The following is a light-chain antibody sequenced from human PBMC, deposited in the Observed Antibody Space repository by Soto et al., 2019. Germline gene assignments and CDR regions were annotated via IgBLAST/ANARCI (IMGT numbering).Light chain of an antibody. J-gene: IGLJ2*01. Sequence: QSVLTQPASVSGSPGQSITISCTGTSSDVGGYNYVSWYQQHPGKAPKVMIYDVSNRPSGVSNRFSGSKSGNTASLTIYGLQAEDEADYYCSSYTSSSTLLFGGGTKLTVL. V-gene: IGLV2-14*01. CDR1: SSDVGGYNY. CDR3: SSYTSSSTLL. CDR2: DVS.